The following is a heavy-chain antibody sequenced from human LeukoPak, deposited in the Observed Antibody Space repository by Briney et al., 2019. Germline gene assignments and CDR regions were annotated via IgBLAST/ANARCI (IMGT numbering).Heavy chain of an antibody. CDR2: IKQDGSEK. CDR3: ATRYCTIPACRASSYHCMDN. D-gene: IGHD2-8*01. Sequence: GGSLRLSCVASGFTFSSFWMSWVRQAPGKGLECVASIKQDGSEKNYVDSVKGRFTISRDNAKNSLYLQLNSLGAEDTAVYYCATRYCTIPACRASSYHCMDNWGKGTTVTVSS. V-gene: IGHV3-7*01. J-gene: IGHJ6*03. CDR1: GFTFSSFW.